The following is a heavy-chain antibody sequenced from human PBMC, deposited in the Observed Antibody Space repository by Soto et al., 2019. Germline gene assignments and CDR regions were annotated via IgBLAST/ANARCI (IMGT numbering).Heavy chain of an antibody. CDR1: GFTLSNYW. D-gene: IGHD2-15*01. J-gene: IGHJ4*02. CDR3: VREPRRGGSL. Sequence: GGSLRLSCAASGFTLSNYWMSWVRQFPGKGLQWVANIRQDGSDKNYVGSLEGRFTISRDNAKNSVFLQLSGLRDEDTAVYYCVREPRRGGSLGGQEALAPVSP. V-gene: IGHV3-7*01. CDR2: IRQDGSDK.